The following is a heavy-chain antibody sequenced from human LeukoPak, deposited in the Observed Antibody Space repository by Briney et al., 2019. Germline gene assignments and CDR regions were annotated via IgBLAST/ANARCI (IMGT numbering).Heavy chain of an antibody. Sequence: ASVKVSCKASGYTFTGYYMHWVRQAPGQGLEWMGWINPNGGGTNYAQKFQGWVTMTRDTSISTAYMELSRLRSDDTAVYYCARGAYYDILTGYYTILGFDYWGQGTLVTVSS. CDR1: GYTFTGYY. J-gene: IGHJ4*02. D-gene: IGHD3-9*01. CDR3: ARGAYYDILTGYYTILGFDY. V-gene: IGHV1-2*04. CDR2: INPNGGGT.